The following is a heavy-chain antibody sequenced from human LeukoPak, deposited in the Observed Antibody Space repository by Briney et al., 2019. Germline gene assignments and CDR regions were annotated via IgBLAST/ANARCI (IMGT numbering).Heavy chain of an antibody. J-gene: IGHJ5*02. CDR3: ARANKYSSSSWFDP. D-gene: IGHD6-13*01. CDR1: GYTFGSYG. CDR2: ISAYNGNT. Sequence: ASVKVSCKASGYTFGSYGISWVRQAPGQGLEWMGWISAYNGNTNYAQKLQGRVTMTTDTSTSTAYMELRSLRSDDTAVYYCARANKYSSSSWFDPWGQGTLVTVSS. V-gene: IGHV1-18*01.